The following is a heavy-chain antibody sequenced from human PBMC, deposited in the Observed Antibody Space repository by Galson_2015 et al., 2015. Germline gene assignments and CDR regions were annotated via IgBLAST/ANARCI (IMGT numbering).Heavy chain of an antibody. D-gene: IGHD3-3*01. Sequence: ALVKPTQTLTLTCTFSGFSLSTSGMCVSWIRQPPGKALEWLALIDWADDKYYSTSLKTRLTISKDTSKNQVVLAMTNMDPVDTATYYCALFWSGYRCDAFDIWGLGTMVTVSS. V-gene: IGHV2-70*01. J-gene: IGHJ3*02. CDR2: IDWADDK. CDR3: ALFWSGYRCDAFDI. CDR1: GFSLSTSGMC.